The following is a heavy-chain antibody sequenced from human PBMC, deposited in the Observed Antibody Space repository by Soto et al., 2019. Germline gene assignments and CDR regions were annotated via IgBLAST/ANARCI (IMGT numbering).Heavy chain of an antibody. CDR3: ARSYCSGGSCYSGNWFDP. CDR2: IYHSGST. J-gene: IGHJ5*02. Sequence: SETLSLTCAVSGGSISSGGYSWSWIRQPPGKGLEWIGYIYHSGSTYYNPSLKSRVTISVDRSKNQFSLKLSSVTAADTAVYYCARSYCSGGSCYSGNWFDPWGQGTLVTVSS. D-gene: IGHD2-15*01. V-gene: IGHV4-30-2*01. CDR1: GGSISSGGYS.